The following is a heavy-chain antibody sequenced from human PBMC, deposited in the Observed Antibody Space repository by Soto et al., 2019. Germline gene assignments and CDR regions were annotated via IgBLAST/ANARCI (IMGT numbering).Heavy chain of an antibody. CDR3: ARDYYDFWSGLNYYYGMDV. Sequence: GGSLRLSCAASGFTFSSYAMHWVRQAPGKGLEWVAVISYDGSNKYYADSVKGRFTISRDNSKNTLYLQMNSLRAEDTAVYYCARDYYDFWSGLNYYYGMDVWGQGTTVTVSS. J-gene: IGHJ6*02. CDR2: ISYDGSNK. V-gene: IGHV3-30-3*01. CDR1: GFTFSSYA. D-gene: IGHD3-3*01.